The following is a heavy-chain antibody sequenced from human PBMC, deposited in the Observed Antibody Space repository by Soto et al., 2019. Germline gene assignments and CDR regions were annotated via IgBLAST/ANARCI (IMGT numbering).Heavy chain of an antibody. CDR3: ARGAIAVAECAFDI. Sequence: SETLSLTCTVSGGSISSSSYYWGWIRQPPGKGLEWIGSIYYSGSTYYNPSLKSRVTISVDTSKNQFSLKLSSVTAADTAVYYCARGAIAVAECAFDIWGQGTMVTVSS. D-gene: IGHD6-19*01. J-gene: IGHJ3*02. V-gene: IGHV4-39*01. CDR1: GGSISSSSYY. CDR2: IYYSGST.